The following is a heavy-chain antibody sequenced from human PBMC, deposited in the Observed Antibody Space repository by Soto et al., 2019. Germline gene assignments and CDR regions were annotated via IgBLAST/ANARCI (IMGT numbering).Heavy chain of an antibody. CDR1: GFTFSSYG. J-gene: IGHJ4*02. D-gene: IGHD6-19*01. CDR2: ISYDGSNK. Sequence: QVQLVESGGGVVQPGRSLRLSCAASGFTFSSYGMHWVRQAPGKGLELVAVISYDGSNKYYADSVKGRFTISRDNSKNTLYLQMNSLRAEDTAVYYCAKEAEVWLVRFHFDYWGQRTLVTVSS. CDR3: AKEAEVWLVRFHFDY. V-gene: IGHV3-30*18.